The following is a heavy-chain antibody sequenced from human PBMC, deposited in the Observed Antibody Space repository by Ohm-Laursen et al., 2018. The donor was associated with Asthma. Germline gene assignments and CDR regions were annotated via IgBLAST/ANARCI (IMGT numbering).Heavy chain of an antibody. D-gene: IGHD3-22*01. CDR2: ISYDGSNK. J-gene: IGHJ6*02. Sequence: SLRLSCTASGFTFSSYAMSWVRQAPGKGLEWVAVISYDGSNKYYADSVKGRFTISRDNSKNTLYLQMNSLRAEDTAVYYCARDLKWYYDSSGYYPAGDGMDVWGQGTTVTVSS. V-gene: IGHV3-30*03. CDR3: ARDLKWYYDSSGYYPAGDGMDV. CDR1: GFTFSSYA.